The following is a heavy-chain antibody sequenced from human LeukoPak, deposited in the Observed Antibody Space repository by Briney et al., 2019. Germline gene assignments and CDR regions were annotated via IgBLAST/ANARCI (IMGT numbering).Heavy chain of an antibody. CDR1: GGSISSYY. CDR3: AVDMGFLRASY. D-gene: IGHD2-15*01. CDR2: IYYSGST. Sequence: SETLSLTCTVSGGSISSYYWSWIRQPPGRGLEWIGYIYYSGSTNYNPSLKSRVTMSVDTSKNQFSLKLSSVTAADTAVYYCAVDMGFLRASYWGQGTLVTVSS. J-gene: IGHJ4*02. V-gene: IGHV4-59*12.